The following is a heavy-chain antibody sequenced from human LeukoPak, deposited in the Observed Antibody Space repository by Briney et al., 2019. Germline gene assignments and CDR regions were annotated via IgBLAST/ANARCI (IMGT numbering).Heavy chain of an antibody. V-gene: IGHV3-66*01. J-gene: IGHJ4*02. Sequence: GGSLRLSCVASGLSVSSNYMSWVRKAPGKGLGWDQVFYRDASSYYAESVKGRFTISRDNSKNTLYIQMNSLRAEDTAVYYCARSFYDILIGCYQYFDYWGQGTLVTVSS. CDR1: GLSVSSNY. D-gene: IGHD3-9*01. CDR2: FYRDASS. CDR3: ARSFYDILIGCYQYFDY.